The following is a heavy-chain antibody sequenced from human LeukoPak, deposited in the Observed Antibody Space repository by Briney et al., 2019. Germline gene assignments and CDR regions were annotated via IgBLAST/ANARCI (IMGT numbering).Heavy chain of an antibody. CDR3: ARAPPMIAQRVRFDY. V-gene: IGHV3-30*04. CDR2: ISYDGSNK. D-gene: IGHD3-22*01. CDR1: GFTFSSYA. Sequence: GGSLRLSCAASGFTFSSYAMQWVRQAPGKGLDRVAVISYDGSNKYYADSVKGRFTISRDNSKNTLYLQMNSLRAEDTAVYYCARAPPMIAQRVRFDYWGQGTLVTVSA. J-gene: IGHJ4*02.